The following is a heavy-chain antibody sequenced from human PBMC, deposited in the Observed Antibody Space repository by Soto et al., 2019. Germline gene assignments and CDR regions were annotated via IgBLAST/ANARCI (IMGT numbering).Heavy chain of an antibody. Sequence: SETLSLTCTVSGGSISSGGYYWSWIRQHAGKGLEWIGYIYYSGSTYYNPSLKSRVTISVDTSKNQFSLKLSSVTAADTAVYYCARATIVVVPATISPSLDWLDPWGQGTLVTVSS. CDR3: ARATIVVVPATISPSLDWLDP. CDR2: IYYSGST. J-gene: IGHJ5*02. V-gene: IGHV4-31*03. CDR1: GGSISSGGYY. D-gene: IGHD2-2*01.